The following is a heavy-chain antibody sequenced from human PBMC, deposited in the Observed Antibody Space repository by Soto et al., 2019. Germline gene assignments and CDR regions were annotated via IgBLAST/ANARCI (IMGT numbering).Heavy chain of an antibody. D-gene: IGHD5-18*01. CDR1: AYNFPTYW. Sequence: GESLKISCKGSAYNFPTYWIAWVRQMPGKGLEWMRIFYPGDSDTRYSPSFQCQVTISGDKSIITAYLQWSSLKALHTGIYYCARVTSEHRDSTYCYGYLDYFGPGTLVTVSS. CDR3: ARVTSEHRDSTYCYGYLDY. J-gene: IGHJ4*02. V-gene: IGHV5-51*01. CDR2: FYPGDSDT.